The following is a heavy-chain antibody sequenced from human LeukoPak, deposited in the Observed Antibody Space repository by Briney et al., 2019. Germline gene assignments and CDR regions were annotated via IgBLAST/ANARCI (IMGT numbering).Heavy chain of an antibody. CDR3: ARHIAGTYYGNAFDI. V-gene: IGHV4-39*01. J-gene: IGHJ3*02. Sequence: PSETLSLTCTVSGGSISSSSYYWGWIRQPPGKGLEWIGSIYFSGSTYYSPSLKSRVTMSVDPSKNHFSLKLNSVTAADTAMFYCARHIAGTYYGNAFDIWGQGTMVTVS. D-gene: IGHD1-26*01. CDR1: GGSISSSSYY. CDR2: IYFSGST.